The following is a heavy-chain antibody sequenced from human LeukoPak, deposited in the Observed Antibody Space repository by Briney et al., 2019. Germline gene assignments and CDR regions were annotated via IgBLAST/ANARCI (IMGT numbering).Heavy chain of an antibody. Sequence: PSETLSLTCTVSGYSISSGYYWGWIRQPPGKGLEWIGSIYHSGSTNYNPSLKSRVTISVDKSKNQFSLKLSSVTAADTAVYYCARDPVGATNNWFDPWGQGTLVTVSS. D-gene: IGHD1-26*01. V-gene: IGHV4-38-2*02. CDR2: IYHSGST. CDR3: ARDPVGATNNWFDP. CDR1: GYSISSGYY. J-gene: IGHJ5*02.